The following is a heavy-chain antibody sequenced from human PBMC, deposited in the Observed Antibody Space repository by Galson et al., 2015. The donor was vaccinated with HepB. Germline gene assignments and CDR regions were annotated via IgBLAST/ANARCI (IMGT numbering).Heavy chain of an antibody. D-gene: IGHD7-27*01. CDR2: IKGDGSEE. J-gene: IGHJ4*02. CDR1: GFTFSPIW. CDR3: ARDWNWGLDY. V-gene: IGHV3-7*03. Sequence: SLRLSCAASGFTFSPIWMSWVRQAPGKGLEWVANIKGDGSEEYYVDSVKGRFTISRDYARNSLYLQMNSLTAEDTALYYCARDWNWGLDYWGQGTLVTVSS.